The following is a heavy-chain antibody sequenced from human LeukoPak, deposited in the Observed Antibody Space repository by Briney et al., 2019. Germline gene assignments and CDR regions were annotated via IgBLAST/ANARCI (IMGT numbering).Heavy chain of an antibody. V-gene: IGHV3-66*01. Sequence: GGSLRLSCAASGFTVSSKYMSWVRQAPGKGLEWVSVIYSGGDTYYADSVKGRFTISRDNSKNMIYLEMSSLKAEDTAVYYCARERNLEIAVAGTIFDYWGQGALVTVSS. J-gene: IGHJ4*02. CDR2: IYSGGDT. CDR3: ARERNLEIAVAGTIFDY. D-gene: IGHD6-19*01. CDR1: GFTVSSKY.